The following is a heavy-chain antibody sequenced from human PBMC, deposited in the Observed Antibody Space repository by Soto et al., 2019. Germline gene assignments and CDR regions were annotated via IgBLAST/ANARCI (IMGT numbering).Heavy chain of an antibody. CDR3: ARHSKKTGDFDYYYGMDV. CDR1: GGSMSPYY. CDR2: IYYRGNT. J-gene: IGHJ6*02. V-gene: IGHV4-59*08. D-gene: IGHD7-27*01. Sequence: SETLSLTCSVFGGSMSPYYWSWIRQSPGKGLEWIANIYYRGNTNYNPSLESRVTISIDTSKNQFSLKLNSLTAADTAVYYCARHSKKTGDFDYYYGMDVWGQGTTVS.